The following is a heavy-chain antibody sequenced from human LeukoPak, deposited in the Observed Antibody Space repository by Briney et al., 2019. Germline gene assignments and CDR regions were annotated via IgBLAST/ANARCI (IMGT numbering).Heavy chain of an antibody. CDR1: GFTFSNYV. J-gene: IGHJ4*02. CDR2: ISHSGGST. Sequence: GGSLGLSCAASGFTFSNYVMSWVRQAPGKGLEWVSVISHSGGSTYYVDSVKGRFTISRDNSKNTLYLQMSSLRADDTAVYYCARRTYSTDQYYFDYWGQGTLVTVSS. CDR3: ARRTYSTDQYYFDY. D-gene: IGHD6-13*01. V-gene: IGHV3-23*01.